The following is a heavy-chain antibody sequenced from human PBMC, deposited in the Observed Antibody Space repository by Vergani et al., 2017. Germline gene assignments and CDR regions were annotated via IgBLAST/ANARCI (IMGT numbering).Heavy chain of an antibody. CDR3: ARRCGGDCSNYYYYGMDV. J-gene: IGHJ6*02. Sequence: QVQLVRSGAEVKKPGSSVKVSCKASGGTFSSYAISWVRQAPGQGLEWMGRIIPIFGTANYAQKFQGRVTITADESTSTAYMELSSLRSEDTAVYYCARRCGGDCSNYYYYGMDVWGQGTTVTVSS. CDR1: GGTFSSYA. CDR2: IIPIFGTA. V-gene: IGHV1-69*13. D-gene: IGHD2-21*02.